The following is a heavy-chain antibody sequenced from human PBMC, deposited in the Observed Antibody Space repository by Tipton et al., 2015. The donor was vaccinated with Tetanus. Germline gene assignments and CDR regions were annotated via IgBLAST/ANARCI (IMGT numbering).Heavy chain of an antibody. Sequence: SLRLSCAASGFPFSAYNMNWVRQAPGKGLEWVSSISGISTYINYADSVKGRFTISRDNAENSLYLQMNSLRADDTALYYCAREGSSGWFDPWGRGTLVTVSS. J-gene: IGHJ5*02. CDR1: GFPFSAYN. D-gene: IGHD1-26*01. CDR2: ISGISTYI. CDR3: AREGSSGWFDP. V-gene: IGHV3-21*06.